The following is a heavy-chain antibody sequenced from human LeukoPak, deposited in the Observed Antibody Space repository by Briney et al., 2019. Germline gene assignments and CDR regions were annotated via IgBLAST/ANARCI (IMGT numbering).Heavy chain of an antibody. V-gene: IGHV3-21*01. J-gene: IGHJ4*02. D-gene: IGHD6-19*01. Sequence: GGSLRLSYAASGFTFDDYAMNWVRQAPGQRLEWVSSIGSSSSNYIYYADSVKGRFTISRDNAKNLMFLQMNSLRADDTAVYYCARAIAVAGEDDYWGQGTLVTVSS. CDR2: IGSSSSNYI. CDR3: ARAIAVAGEDDY. CDR1: GFTFDDYA.